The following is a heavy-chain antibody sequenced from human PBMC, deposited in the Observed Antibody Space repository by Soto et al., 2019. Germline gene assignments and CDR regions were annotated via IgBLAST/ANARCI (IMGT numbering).Heavy chain of an antibody. CDR2: NRNKANSYTT. CDR1: GFTFSDHY. J-gene: IGHJ4*02. CDR3: ARVRYDSRYREYYFDY. D-gene: IGHD1-26*01. V-gene: IGHV3-72*01. Sequence: GGSLRLSCAASGFTFSDHYMDWVRQAPGKGLEWVGRNRNKANSYTTEYAASVKGRFTISRDDSKNSLYLQMNSLKTEETAVYYCARVRYDSRYREYYFDYWGQGTLVTVSS.